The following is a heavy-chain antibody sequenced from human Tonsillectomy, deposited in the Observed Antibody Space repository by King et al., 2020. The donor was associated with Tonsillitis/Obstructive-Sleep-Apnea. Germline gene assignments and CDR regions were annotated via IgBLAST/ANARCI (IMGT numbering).Heavy chain of an antibody. CDR3: ARGNCSRWDY. CDR2: IKQDGSEK. D-gene: IGHD6-13*01. Sequence: VQLVESGGGLVQPGGSLRLPCAASGFTFSSYWMSWVRQAPGKGLEGVANIKQDGSEKYYVDSVKGRFTISRDNAKNSLYLQMNSLRAEDTAVYYCARGNCSRWDYWGRGTLVTVPS. CDR1: GFTFSSYW. V-gene: IGHV3-7*01. J-gene: IGHJ4*02.